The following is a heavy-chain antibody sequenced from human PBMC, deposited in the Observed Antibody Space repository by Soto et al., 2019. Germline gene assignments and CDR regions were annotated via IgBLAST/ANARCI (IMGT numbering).Heavy chain of an antibody. CDR3: ARAESYSSGFGSPFDD. CDR2: TYYRSKWYN. V-gene: IGHV6-1*01. Sequence: SQTLSLTCAISGDSVSSSSASWNWIRQSPSRGLEWLGKTYYRSKWYNDYAVSVKSRITINPDTSKNQFSLQLNSVTPEDTAVYHCARAESYSSGFGSPFDDWGLGTLVTVSS. CDR1: GDSVSSSSAS. J-gene: IGHJ4*02. D-gene: IGHD3-22*01.